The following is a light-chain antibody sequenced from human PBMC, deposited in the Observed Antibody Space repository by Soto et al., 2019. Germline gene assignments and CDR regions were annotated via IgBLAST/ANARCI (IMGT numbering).Light chain of an antibody. J-gene: IGLJ1*01. V-gene: IGLV2-14*01. Sequence: QSALTQPASVSGSPGQSITISCTGTSSDDGGYNYVSWYQQHPGKAPKLMSYEVSNRPSGVSNRVSGSKSSNTASLTISGLQAEDEADYYCSSYTSSSIDYVFGTGTKVTVL. CDR1: SSDDGGYNY. CDR3: SSYTSSSIDYV. CDR2: EVS.